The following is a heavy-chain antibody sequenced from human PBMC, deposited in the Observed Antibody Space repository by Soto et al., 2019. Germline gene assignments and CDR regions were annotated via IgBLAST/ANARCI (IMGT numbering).Heavy chain of an antibody. CDR3: ARDPSADSYGSSGFEY. CDR1: EFIFSTYA. Sequence: SLRHSCSSSEFIFSTYALHWVLQPPFKGLEWVAVIWYDGSNKYYADSVKGRFTISRDNAKNTLYLQMNSLRAEDTAVYYCARDPSADSYGSSGFEYWGQGTLVTVSS. V-gene: IGHV3-33*01. CDR2: IWYDGSNK. J-gene: IGHJ4*02. D-gene: IGHD5-18*01.